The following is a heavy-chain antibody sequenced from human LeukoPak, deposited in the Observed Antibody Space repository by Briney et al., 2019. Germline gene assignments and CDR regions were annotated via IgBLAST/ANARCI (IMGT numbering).Heavy chain of an antibody. CDR3: ARVGGSMVRLLNAFDI. J-gene: IGHJ3*02. D-gene: IGHD3-10*01. Sequence: SVKVSCKASGGTFSSYAISWVRQAPGQGLEWMGGIIPIFGTANYAQKFQGRVTITADESTSTAYMELSSLRSEDTAVYYCARVGGSMVRLLNAFDIWGQGTMVTVSS. CDR1: GGTFSSYA. CDR2: IIPIFGTA. V-gene: IGHV1-69*13.